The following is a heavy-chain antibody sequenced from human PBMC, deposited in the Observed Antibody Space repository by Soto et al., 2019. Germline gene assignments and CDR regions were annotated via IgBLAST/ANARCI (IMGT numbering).Heavy chain of an antibody. J-gene: IGHJ4*02. Sequence: GASVKVSCKASGYTFSNYGITWVRQAPGQGLEWMGWVSAYNGNTNYAQKLQGRVTMTTDTSTSTAYMELRSLRSDDTAVYYCARGYYDILTGYYSYFDYWGQGTLVTVSS. CDR2: VSAYNGNT. CDR3: ARGYYDILTGYYSYFDY. CDR1: GYTFSNYG. V-gene: IGHV1-18*04. D-gene: IGHD3-9*01.